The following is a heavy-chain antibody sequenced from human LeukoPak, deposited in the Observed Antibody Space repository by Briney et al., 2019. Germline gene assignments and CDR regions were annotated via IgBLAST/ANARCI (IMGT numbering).Heavy chain of an antibody. CDR3: ARELYYYGSGSYYTAVGHYYYMDV. D-gene: IGHD3-10*01. V-gene: IGHV4-4*07. CDR1: GGSISSYY. Sequence: PSETLSLTCTVSGGSISSYYWSWIRQPAGKGLEWIGRIHTNGSTKYNPSLKSRVTMSVDTSKIQFSLKLSSVSAADTAVYYCARELYYYGSGSYYTAVGHYYYMDVWGKGTTVTISS. CDR2: IHTNGST. J-gene: IGHJ6*03.